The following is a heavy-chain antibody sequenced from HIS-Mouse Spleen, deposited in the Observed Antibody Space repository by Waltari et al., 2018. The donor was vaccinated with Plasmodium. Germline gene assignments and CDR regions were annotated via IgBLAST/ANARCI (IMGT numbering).Heavy chain of an antibody. V-gene: IGHV4-39*07. CDR1: GGSISSSSYY. CDR3: ARDRITGTSYFDY. CDR2: IYYSGST. Sequence: QLQLQESGPGLVKPSETLSLTCTVSGGSISSSSYYWGWIRQPPGKGLEWIGSIYYSGSTYSNPSLKSRVTISVYTSKNQFSLKLSSVTAADTAVYYCARDRITGTSYFDYWGQGTLVTVSS. D-gene: IGHD1-7*01. J-gene: IGHJ4*02.